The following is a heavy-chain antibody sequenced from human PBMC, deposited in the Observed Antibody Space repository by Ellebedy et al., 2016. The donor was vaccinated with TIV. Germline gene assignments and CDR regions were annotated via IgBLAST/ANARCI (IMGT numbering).Heavy chain of an antibody. CDR3: ARATAAGTKYSYTGMDA. J-gene: IGHJ6*02. CDR1: GGSFSGYH. D-gene: IGHD6-13*01. CDR2: ISHSGST. V-gene: IGHV4-34*01. Sequence: SETLSLTCTVDGGSFSGYHWNWIRQTPGKGLEWIGEISHSGSTNYNPSLKSRVTMSEDMSKNQFSLNLTSVTAADTAVYFCARATAAGTKYSYTGMDAWGQGTTVTVSS.